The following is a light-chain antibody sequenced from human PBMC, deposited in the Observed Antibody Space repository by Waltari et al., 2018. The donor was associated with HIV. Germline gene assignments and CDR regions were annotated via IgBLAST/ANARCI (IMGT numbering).Light chain of an antibody. J-gene: IGKJ4*01. CDR2: DAS. Sequence: AIRMTQSPSSFSASTGDRVTLTCRANQDISSYLAWYQQKPGKVPKLLIYDASALQSGVPSRFSGSGSGTDFTLTISSLQSEDFATYYCQQYYSYPLTFGGGTNVDIK. V-gene: IGKV1-8*01. CDR3: QQYYSYPLT. CDR1: QDISSY.